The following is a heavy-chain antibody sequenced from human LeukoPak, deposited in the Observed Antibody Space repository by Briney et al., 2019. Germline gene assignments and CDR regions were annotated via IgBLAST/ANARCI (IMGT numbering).Heavy chain of an antibody. V-gene: IGHV3-53*01. CDR1: GFTVSNNY. CDR2: IYSGGNT. J-gene: IGHJ4*02. Sequence: PGGSLRLSCAASGFTVSNNYMSWVRQAPGKGLEWVSVIYSGGNTYHADSVKGRFTISRDNSKNTLDLQMNSLRAEDTAVYYCARGGGLAPLWNWGQGTLVTVSS. D-gene: IGHD2-15*01. CDR3: ARGGGLAPLWN.